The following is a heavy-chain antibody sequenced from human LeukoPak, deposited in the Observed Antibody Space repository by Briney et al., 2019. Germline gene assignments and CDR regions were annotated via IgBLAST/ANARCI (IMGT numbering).Heavy chain of an antibody. CDR3: ARDSGTRTGYYFDY. Sequence: ASVKVSCKTSGYTFSSYGVTWVRQAPGQGLEWMGWISAHNGQTNYAQKLQGRVTMTTDTSTSTAYMELRSLRSDDTAVYYCARDSGTRTGYYFDYWGQGTLVTVSS. V-gene: IGHV1-18*01. D-gene: IGHD1-7*01. CDR1: GYTFSSYG. J-gene: IGHJ4*02. CDR2: ISAHNGQT.